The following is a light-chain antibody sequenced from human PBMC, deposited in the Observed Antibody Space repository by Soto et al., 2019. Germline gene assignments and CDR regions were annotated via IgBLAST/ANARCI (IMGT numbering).Light chain of an antibody. CDR3: QQYYSTPQLT. V-gene: IGKV4-1*01. J-gene: IGKJ4*01. CDR1: QSVLYSSNNKNY. CDR2: WSS. Sequence: DIVMTQSPDSLAVSLGERATINCKSSQSVLYSSNNKNYLAWYQQKPGQPPKLLIYWSSTPDSGVTDRFSGSGSGTDFTLTISSLQAEDVAVYYCQQYYSTPQLTFGGGTKVEIK.